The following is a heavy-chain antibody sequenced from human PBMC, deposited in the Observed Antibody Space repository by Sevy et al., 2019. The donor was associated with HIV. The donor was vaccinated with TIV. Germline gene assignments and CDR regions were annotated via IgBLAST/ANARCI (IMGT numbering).Heavy chain of an antibody. J-gene: IGHJ4*02. CDR3: ARTTAVAGTKFFDF. Sequence: GEALKISCKGSGYSFTSYWIGWVRQMPGKGLEWRGIIYPGDSDTRYSPSFQGQVTIPADKSISTAYLQWGSLKASDNAMYYCARTTAVAGTKFFDFWGQGTLVTVSS. CDR1: GYSFTSYW. CDR2: IYPGDSDT. V-gene: IGHV5-51*01. D-gene: IGHD6-13*01.